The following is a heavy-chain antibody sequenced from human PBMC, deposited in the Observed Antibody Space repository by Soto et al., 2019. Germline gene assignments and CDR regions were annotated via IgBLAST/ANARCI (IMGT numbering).Heavy chain of an antibody. Sequence: SETLSLTCTVSGGSISSYYWSWIRQPPGKGLEWIGCIYYSGSTNYNPSLKSRVTISVDTSKNQFSLKLSSVTAADTAVYYCARGRGSGSSFYYYGMDVWGQGTTVTVSS. J-gene: IGHJ6*02. CDR2: IYYSGST. CDR1: GGSISSYY. CDR3: ARGRGSGSSFYYYGMDV. V-gene: IGHV4-59*01. D-gene: IGHD3-10*01.